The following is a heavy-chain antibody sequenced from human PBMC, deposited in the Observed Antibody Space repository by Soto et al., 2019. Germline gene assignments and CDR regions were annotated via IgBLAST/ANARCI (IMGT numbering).Heavy chain of an antibody. CDR2: IWYDGRNT. CDR1: GFTFSSYG. Sequence: QVQLVESGGGVVQPGRSLRLSCAASGFTFSSYGMHGVRQAPGKGLEWVAVIWYDGRNTYYADSVKGRFTISRDNSKNTLYLQMNSLRAEDTAVYYCARTAYYYDSSGYYFDCWGQGTLVTVSS. V-gene: IGHV3-33*01. D-gene: IGHD3-22*01. J-gene: IGHJ4*02. CDR3: ARTAYYYDSSGYYFDC.